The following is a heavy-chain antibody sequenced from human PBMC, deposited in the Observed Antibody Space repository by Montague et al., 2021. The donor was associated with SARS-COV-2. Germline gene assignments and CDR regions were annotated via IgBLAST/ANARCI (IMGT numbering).Heavy chain of an antibody. D-gene: IGHD3-10*01. J-gene: IGHJ4*02. CDR2: VLYNKGT. Sequence: SETLSLTCTVSGVSVTDYYWSWIRQPPGKGLEWVGDVLYNKGTNFNPSLKSRVAISVDTSKNQFSLRLTSVTAADTAFYYCVRHPHYYGLYGPADFWDQGTLVTVSS. CDR1: GVSVTDYY. V-gene: IGHV4-59*08. CDR3: VRHPHYYGLYGPADF.